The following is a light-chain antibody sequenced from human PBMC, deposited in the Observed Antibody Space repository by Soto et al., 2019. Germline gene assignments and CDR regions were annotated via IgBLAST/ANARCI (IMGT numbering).Light chain of an antibody. V-gene: IGLV1-47*01. CDR1: SSNIGSNS. Sequence: QSVLTQPPSAPGTPGQRVTISCSGSSSNIGSNSVYWYQQLPGTAPKLLIYRNNQRPSGVPDRFSGSKSGTSASLAITGLRSEDEADYYCAAWDGSLSGFVFGTGTKLTVL. CDR3: AAWDGSLSGFV. CDR2: RNN. J-gene: IGLJ1*01.